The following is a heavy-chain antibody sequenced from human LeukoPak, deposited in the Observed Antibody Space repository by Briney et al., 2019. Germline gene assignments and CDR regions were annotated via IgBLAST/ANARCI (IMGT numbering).Heavy chain of an antibody. CDR2: ISISGDDT. V-gene: IGHV3-23*01. CDR3: AKAYSSVWSHIGHLDY. Sequence: GGSLRLSCAASGXTFSNYALTWVRQAPGKGLEWVSAISISGDDTHYADSVKGRFTISRDNSKSTLYLHMNSLRAEDTAVYYCAKAYSSVWSHIGHLDYWGQGTLVTVSS. J-gene: IGHJ4*02. D-gene: IGHD6-19*01. CDR1: GXTFSNYA.